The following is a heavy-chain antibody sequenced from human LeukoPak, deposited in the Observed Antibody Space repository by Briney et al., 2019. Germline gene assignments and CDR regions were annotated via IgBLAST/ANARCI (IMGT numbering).Heavy chain of an antibody. V-gene: IGHV4-39*07. CDR1: GGSISSSSYY. CDR2: IYYSGST. Sequence: SETLSLTCTVSGGSISSSSYYWGWIRQPPGKGLEWIGSIYYSGSTYYNPSLKSRVTISVDTSKNQFSLKLSSVTAADTAVYYCARDVEAPRYFDWLWRFDPWGQGTLVTVSS. D-gene: IGHD3-9*01. CDR3: ARDVEAPRYFDWLWRFDP. J-gene: IGHJ5*02.